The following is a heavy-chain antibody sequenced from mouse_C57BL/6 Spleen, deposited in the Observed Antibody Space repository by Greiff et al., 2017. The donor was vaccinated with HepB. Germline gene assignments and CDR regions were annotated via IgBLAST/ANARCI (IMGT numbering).Heavy chain of an antibody. CDR2: IYPGDGDT. Sequence: QVQLQQSGPELVKPGASVKISCKASGYAFSSSWMNWVEQRPGKGLEWIGRIYPGDGDTNYNGKFKGKATLTADKSSSTAYMQLSSLTSEDSAVYFCARPLYDSFAYWGQGTLVTVSA. V-gene: IGHV1-82*01. CDR1: GYAFSSSW. D-gene: IGHD2-4*01. J-gene: IGHJ3*01. CDR3: ARPLYDSFAY.